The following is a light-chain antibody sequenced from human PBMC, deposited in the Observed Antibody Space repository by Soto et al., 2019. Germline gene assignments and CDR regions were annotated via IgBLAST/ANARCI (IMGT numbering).Light chain of an antibody. CDR2: GAS. CDR3: QQRGDWSPIT. Sequence: EIVLTQSPCTLSLSPGERATLSCRASQSVSNNYLAWYQQKPGQAPRLLIYGASNRATGIPDRFSGSGSGTDFTLTISRLEPADFAVYYCQQRGDWSPITFGQGTRLEIK. CDR1: QSVSNNY. J-gene: IGKJ5*01. V-gene: IGKV3D-20*02.